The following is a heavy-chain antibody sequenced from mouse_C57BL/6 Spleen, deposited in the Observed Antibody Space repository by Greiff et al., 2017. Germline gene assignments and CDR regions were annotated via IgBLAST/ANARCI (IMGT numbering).Heavy chain of an antibody. J-gene: IGHJ1*03. CDR2: IYPGSGST. CDR1: GYTFTSYW. CDR3: ARGITTDWYFDV. Sequence: QVQLQQPGAELVKPGASVKMSCKASGYTFTSYWITWVKQRPGQGLEWIGDIYPGSGSTNYNEKFKSKATLTVDTSSSPAYMQLSSLTSEDSAVYYCARGITTDWYFDVWGTGTTVTVSS. V-gene: IGHV1-55*01. D-gene: IGHD1-1*01.